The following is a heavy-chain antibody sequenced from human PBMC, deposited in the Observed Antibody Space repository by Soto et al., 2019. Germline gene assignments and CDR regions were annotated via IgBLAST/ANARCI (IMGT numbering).Heavy chain of an antibody. CDR2: IYYTGGT. Sequence: QVQLQESGPGLVEPSQTLSLTCTVSGGSIGSTDSYWSWIRRPPGKGLEWIGYIYYTGGTFYTPSLKRRLAISLETSSNQFSLTLTSVTATDTGIYYCARGGSGWAEYFQHWGQGTLVAVSS. V-gene: IGHV4-30-4*08. CDR1: GGSIGSTDSY. D-gene: IGHD6-25*01. CDR3: ARGGSGWAEYFQH. J-gene: IGHJ1*01.